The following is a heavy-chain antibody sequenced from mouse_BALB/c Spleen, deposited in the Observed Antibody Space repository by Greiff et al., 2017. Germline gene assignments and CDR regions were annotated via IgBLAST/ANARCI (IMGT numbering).Heavy chain of an antibody. CDR2: ISNLAYSI. D-gene: IGHD2-1*01. CDR1: GFTFSDYG. V-gene: IGHV5-15*02. J-gene: IGHJ2*01. Sequence: EVHLVESGGGLVQPGGSRKLSCAASGFTFSDYGMAWVRQAPGKGPEWVAFISNLAYSIYYADTVTGRFTISRENAKNTLYLEMSSLRSEDTAMYYCARGDYGNYPYYFDYWGQGTTLTVSS. CDR3: ARGDYGNYPYYFDY.